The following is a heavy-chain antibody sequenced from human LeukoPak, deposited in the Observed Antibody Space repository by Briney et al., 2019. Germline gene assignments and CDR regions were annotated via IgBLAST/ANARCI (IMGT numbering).Heavy chain of an antibody. CDR3: VTGFTAMAVDYFGY. D-gene: IGHD5-18*01. V-gene: IGHV1-24*01. CDR2: SDPEDGER. Sequence: GASVKVSCKVSGKTLSDLSIHWLRQPPGKGLEWLGGSDPEDGERIYAQMFQGRVTMTEDTSIDTAYMELSSLRSEDTAVYYCVTGFTAMAVDYFGYWGQGTLVTVSP. CDR1: GKTLSDLS. J-gene: IGHJ4*02.